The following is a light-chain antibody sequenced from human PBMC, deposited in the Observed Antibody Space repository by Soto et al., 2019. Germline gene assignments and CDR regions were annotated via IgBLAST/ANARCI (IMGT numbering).Light chain of an antibody. CDR3: HQFGMSPFT. Sequence: EVVLTQSPGTLSLSPGESATLSCRASQSVRGNYFAWYQQRPGQAPRLLVYGPSVRAAGIPDRFRGSGSRPYFNLTINRVEPEDFAVYYCHQFGMSPFTFGPGTTLDIK. V-gene: IGKV3-20*01. CDR2: GPS. CDR1: QSVRGNY. J-gene: IGKJ3*01.